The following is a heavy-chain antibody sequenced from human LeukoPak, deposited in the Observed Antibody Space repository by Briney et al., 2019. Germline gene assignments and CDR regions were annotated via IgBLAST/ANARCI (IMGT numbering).Heavy chain of an antibody. CDR1: GGPFSSGGYS. J-gene: IGHJ3*01. Sequence: SHTLSLTCDVSGGPFSSGGYSWTWIRQPPGKGLVWSGYIFQSGSPSYNPFLRSRVTISVDTSRNHFSLELVSVPAADTAMYYCARDRAGLGLLDFWGQGTMVTVSS. V-gene: IGHV4-30-2*01. CDR2: IFQSGSP. CDR3: ARDRAGLGLLDF. D-gene: IGHD1-26*01.